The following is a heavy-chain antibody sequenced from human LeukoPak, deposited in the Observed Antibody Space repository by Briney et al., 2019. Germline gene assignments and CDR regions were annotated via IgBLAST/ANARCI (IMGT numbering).Heavy chain of an antibody. D-gene: IGHD6-13*01. J-gene: IGHJ4*02. CDR2: MNPNSGNT. Sequence: ASVKVSCKASGYTFTSYGISWVRQATGQGLEWMGWMNPNSGNTGYAQKFQGRVTMTRNTSISTAYMELSSLRSEDTAVYYCARDRSEAAAGLDYWGQGTLVTVSS. CDR1: GYTFTSYG. CDR3: ARDRSEAAAGLDY. V-gene: IGHV1-8*02.